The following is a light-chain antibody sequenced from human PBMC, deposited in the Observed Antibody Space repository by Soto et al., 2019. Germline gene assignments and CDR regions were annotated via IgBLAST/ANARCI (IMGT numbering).Light chain of an antibody. CDR3: QQYGSSPKT. CDR2: GAS. J-gene: IGKJ1*01. CDR1: QSVSSY. Sequence: EIVLTQSPATLSLSPGERATLSCRASQSVSSYLAWYQHKPGQAPRLLIYGASNRATDIPARFSGRGSGTDFTLTISSLESGDSAVYYCQQYGSSPKTFGQGTKVEIK. V-gene: IGKV3-11*01.